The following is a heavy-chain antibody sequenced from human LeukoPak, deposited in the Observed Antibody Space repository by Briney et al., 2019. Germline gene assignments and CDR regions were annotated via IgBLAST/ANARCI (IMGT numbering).Heavy chain of an antibody. CDR3: ARREYCSGGTCKGFDP. J-gene: IGHJ5*02. Sequence: GGSLRLSCTVSGFTFSGYEMNWVRQAPGKGLEWVSYISSSGSTIFYADSVKGRFTISRDNAKNSLYLQMNSLRAEDTAVYYCARREYCSGGTCKGFDPWGQGTLVTVSS. D-gene: IGHD2-15*01. CDR1: GFTFSGYE. CDR2: ISSSGSTI. V-gene: IGHV3-48*03.